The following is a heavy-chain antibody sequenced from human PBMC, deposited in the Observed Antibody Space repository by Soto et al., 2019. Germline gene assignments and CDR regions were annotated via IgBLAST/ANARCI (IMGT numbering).Heavy chain of an antibody. D-gene: IGHD1-1*01. CDR3: ARDRTGTTSMDG. J-gene: IGHJ6*02. V-gene: IGHV1-8*01. CDR1: GYTFTSYD. CDR2: MNPNSGNT. Sequence: QVQLVQSGAEVKKPGASVKVSCKASGYTFTSYDINWVRQATGQGLEGMGWMNPNSGNTGYAQKFQGRVTMTRNTSISTAYLELSSLRAEDPAVYYCARDRTGTTSMDGWGQGTTVTVSS.